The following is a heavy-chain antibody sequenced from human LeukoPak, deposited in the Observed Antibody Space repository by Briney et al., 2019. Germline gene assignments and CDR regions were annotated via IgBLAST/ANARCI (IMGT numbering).Heavy chain of an antibody. Sequence: GGSLILSCAASGFTFSSYSMNWVRQAPGKGLEWVSSISSSSSYIYYADSVKGRFTISRDIAKNSLYLQMNSLSAEDTAVYYCARDLGVVPIPLGLDVWGKGTTVTVSS. CDR3: ARDLGVVPIPLGLDV. J-gene: IGHJ6*04. V-gene: IGHV3-21*01. CDR2: ISSSSSYI. CDR1: GFTFSSYS. D-gene: IGHD5-18*01.